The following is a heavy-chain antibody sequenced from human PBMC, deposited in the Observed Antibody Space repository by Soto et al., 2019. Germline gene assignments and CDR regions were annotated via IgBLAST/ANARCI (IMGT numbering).Heavy chain of an antibody. CDR1: GDSIRHYY. Sequence: KASETLSLTCKVSGDSIRHYYWSWIRQPPGKRLEYIGYIFYSGSTNYNPSLRSRVVISVDTSRNQFALKLRSVTAADTATYYCARLKRGYSYGSVIDFWGRGTLDTVSS. D-gene: IGHD5-18*01. J-gene: IGHJ4*02. CDR3: ARLKRGYSYGSVIDF. V-gene: IGHV4-59*01. CDR2: IFYSGST.